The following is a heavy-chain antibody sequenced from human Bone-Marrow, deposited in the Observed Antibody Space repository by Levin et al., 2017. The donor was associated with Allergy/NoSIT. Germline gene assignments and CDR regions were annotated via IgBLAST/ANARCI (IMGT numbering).Heavy chain of an antibody. CDR2: IWHDGSDK. D-gene: IGHD3-10*01. V-gene: IGHV3-33*01. CDR3: ARGEFGSGTFYSGMDV. CDR1: GLTLDNYG. J-gene: IGHJ6*02. Sequence: PGGSLRLSCAASGLTLDNYGMHWVRQAPGKGLEWVAVIWHDGSDKYYADSVKGRFTISRDNSKKTVTLQINSLRVEDTAVYYCARGEFGSGTFYSGMDVWGQGTAVSVSS.